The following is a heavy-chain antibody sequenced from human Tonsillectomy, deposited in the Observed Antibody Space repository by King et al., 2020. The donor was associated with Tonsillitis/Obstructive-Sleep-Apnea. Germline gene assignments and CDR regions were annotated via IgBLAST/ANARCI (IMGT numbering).Heavy chain of an antibody. CDR1: GYIFIGFY. V-gene: IGHV1-2*02. J-gene: IGHJ5*02. CDR2: INPNSGGT. CDR3: AREKVIVADTNYWFDP. Sequence: VQLVESGAEVKKPGASVKVSCKASGYIFIGFYIHWVRQAPGQGLEWMGWINPNSGGTNYGQKFQGRVTMTRDTSISTVYMELSRLTSDDTAVYYCAREKVIVADTNYWFDPWGQGTLVTVSS. D-gene: IGHD6-19*01.